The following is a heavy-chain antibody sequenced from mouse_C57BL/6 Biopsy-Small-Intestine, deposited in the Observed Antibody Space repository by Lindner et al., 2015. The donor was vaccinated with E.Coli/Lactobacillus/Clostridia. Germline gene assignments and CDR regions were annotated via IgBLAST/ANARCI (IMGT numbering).Heavy chain of an antibody. CDR3: ARRPGTSYFEY. Sequence: VQLQESGGGLVKPGGSLKLSCAASGFTFSDYGMHWVRQAPEKGLEWVAYISSGSSTIHYTDTVKGRFTISRDNAKNTLFLQMTSLRSEDTAMYYCARRPGTSYFEYWGQGTTLTVSS. CDR1: GFTFSDYG. V-gene: IGHV5-17*01. CDR2: ISSGSSTI. J-gene: IGHJ2*01. D-gene: IGHD4-1*01.